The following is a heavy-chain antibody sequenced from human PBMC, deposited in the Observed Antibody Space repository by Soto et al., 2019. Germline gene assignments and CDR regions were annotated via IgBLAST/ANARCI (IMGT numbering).Heavy chain of an antibody. CDR1: GDSVSNNSAA. D-gene: IGHD3-16*02. J-gene: IGHJ5*02. Sequence: QSQTLSLTCAISGDSVSNNSAAWNWIRQSPSRGLEWLGRTYYRSKWYNDYAVSVKGRMSINPDTSKNQFSLQLNSVTPEDTAVYYCAGESLWGNYLFDPWGQRTLVTVSS. V-gene: IGHV6-1*01. CDR2: TYYRSKWYN. CDR3: AGESLWGNYLFDP.